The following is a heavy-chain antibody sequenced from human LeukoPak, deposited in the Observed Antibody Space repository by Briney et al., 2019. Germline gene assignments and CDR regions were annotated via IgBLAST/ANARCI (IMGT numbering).Heavy chain of an antibody. CDR3: GKDGGQYSSGPEFDP. CDR2: ISGGGEGA. CDR1: GLLFSNTA. V-gene: IGHV3-23*01. J-gene: IGHJ5*02. D-gene: IGHD6-19*01. Sequence: PGGSLRLSCAASGLLFSNTAMNWARQSPGRGVEWVSAISGGGEGAFYADSVKGRFTISRDNSKNRLYMQMNSLTADDTAIYHCGKDGGQYSSGPEFDPRGQGALVTVSS.